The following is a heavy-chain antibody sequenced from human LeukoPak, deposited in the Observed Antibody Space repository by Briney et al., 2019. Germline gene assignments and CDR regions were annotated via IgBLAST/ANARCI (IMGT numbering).Heavy chain of an antibody. Sequence: SETLSLTCSVSGGSISSSSYFWGWIRQPPGKGLEWIGNIYYSGSNHYNPSLKSRVTMSIDTSKNQFSLNLSSVTAADTAVYYCARYMASTAQDYWGQGTLVTVSS. CDR3: ARYMASTAQDY. CDR1: GGSISSSSYF. D-gene: IGHD5-18*01. J-gene: IGHJ4*02. V-gene: IGHV4-39*01. CDR2: IYYSGSN.